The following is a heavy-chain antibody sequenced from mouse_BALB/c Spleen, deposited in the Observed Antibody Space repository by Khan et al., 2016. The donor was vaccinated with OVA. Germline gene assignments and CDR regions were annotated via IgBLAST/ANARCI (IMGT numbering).Heavy chain of an antibody. J-gene: IGHJ2*01. V-gene: IGHV1-20*02. D-gene: IGHD1-1*01. CDR3: ARIYRSDFDY. Sequence: VHVKQSGPELVKPGASVKISCKASGYSFTGYFMNWVMQSHGKSLEWIGRINPHIGETFYNQKFKGKATLTVDESSSTAHMELRSLASEDSAVYYCARIYRSDFDYWGQGTTPTVSS. CDR1: GYSFTGYF. CDR2: INPHIGET.